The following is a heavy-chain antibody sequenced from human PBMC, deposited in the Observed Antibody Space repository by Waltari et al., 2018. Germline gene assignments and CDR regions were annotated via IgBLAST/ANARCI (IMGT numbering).Heavy chain of an antibody. CDR2: GYSDDNT. Sequence: EVHLVESGGGLIQPGGSLRLSCAASGFTVFSSCMTWVRQAPGKGLECVLGGYSDDNTYYADSVKGRFTISRDDSRNTVYLQMNSLRAEDTAVYYCAREVSGWYDYWGQGTLVTVSS. CDR1: GFTVFSSC. V-gene: IGHV3-53*01. CDR3: AREVSGWYDY. J-gene: IGHJ4*02. D-gene: IGHD6-19*01.